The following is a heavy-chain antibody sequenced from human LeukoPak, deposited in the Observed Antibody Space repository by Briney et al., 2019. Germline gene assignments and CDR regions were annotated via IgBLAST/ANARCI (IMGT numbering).Heavy chain of an antibody. V-gene: IGHV3-7*01. D-gene: IGHD5-24*01. Sequence: GGSLRLSCAASGFTFSSYWMSWVRQAPGKGLEWVANIKQDGSEKYYVDSVKGRFTISRDNAKNSLYLQMNSLRAEDTAVYYCARDRDGYGEELSTEFDYWGQGTLVTVSS. CDR3: ARDRDGYGEELSTEFDY. CDR2: IKQDGSEK. J-gene: IGHJ4*02. CDR1: GFTFSSYW.